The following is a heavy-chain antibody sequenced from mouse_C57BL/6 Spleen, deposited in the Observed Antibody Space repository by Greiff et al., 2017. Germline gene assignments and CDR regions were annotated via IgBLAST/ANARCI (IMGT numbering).Heavy chain of an antibody. CDR1: GYTFTSYW. Sequence: VQLQQPGAELVKPGASVKMSCKASGYTFTSYWITWVKQRPGQGLEWIGDIYPGSGSPNYNETFKSKATLTVDTSSSTAYMQLSSLTSEDSAVYYCARSGVGDFDYWGQGTTLTVSS. V-gene: IGHV1-55*01. J-gene: IGHJ2*01. D-gene: IGHD3-1*01. CDR3: ARSGVGDFDY. CDR2: IYPGSGSP.